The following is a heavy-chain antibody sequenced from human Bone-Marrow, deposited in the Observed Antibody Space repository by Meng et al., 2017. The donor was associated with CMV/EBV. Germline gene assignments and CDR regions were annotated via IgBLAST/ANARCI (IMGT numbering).Heavy chain of an antibody. CDR1: GGTFSSYA. CDR3: ARGSPAWGSYRAPDY. Sequence: SVKVSCKASGGTFSSYAISWVRQAPGQGLEWMGGIIPIFGTANYAQKFQDRVTITTDESTSTAYMELSSLRSEDTAVYYCARGSPAWGSYRAPDYWGQGTLVTVSS. J-gene: IGHJ4*02. CDR2: IIPIFGTA. D-gene: IGHD3-16*02. V-gene: IGHV1-69*05.